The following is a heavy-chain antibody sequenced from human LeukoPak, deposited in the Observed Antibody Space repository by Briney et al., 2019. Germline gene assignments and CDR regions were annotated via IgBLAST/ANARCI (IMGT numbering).Heavy chain of an antibody. D-gene: IGHD6-13*01. CDR2: IYTSGST. J-gene: IGHJ4*02. CDR3: ARDIAAAAHFDY. Sequence: SETLSLTCTVSGGSISSYYWSWIRQPAGKGVEWIGRIYTSGSTNYNPSLKSRVTMSVDTSKNQFSLKLSSVTAADTAVYYCARDIAAAAHFDYWGQGTLVTVSS. CDR1: GGSISSYY. V-gene: IGHV4-4*07.